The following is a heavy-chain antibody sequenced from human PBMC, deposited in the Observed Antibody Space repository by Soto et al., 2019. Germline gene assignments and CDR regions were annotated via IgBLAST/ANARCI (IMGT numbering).Heavy chain of an antibody. CDR3: AREPDYYDSSGYYSRRYYFDY. CDR1: GGTFSSYA. J-gene: IGHJ4*02. CDR2: IIPIFGTA. Sequence: QVQLVQSGAEVKKPGSSVKVSCKASGGTFSSYAISWVRQAPGQGLEWMGGIIPIFGTANYAQKFQGRVTITADESTSTAYMELSSLRSEDTAVYYCAREPDYYDSSGYYSRRYYFDYWGQGTLVTVSS. V-gene: IGHV1-69*12. D-gene: IGHD3-22*01.